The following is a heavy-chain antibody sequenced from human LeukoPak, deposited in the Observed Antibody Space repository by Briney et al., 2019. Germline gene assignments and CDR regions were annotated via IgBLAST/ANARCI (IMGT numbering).Heavy chain of an antibody. V-gene: IGHV4-59*01. CDR3: ARGSKAAPGTFDY. CDR2: IYYSGST. Sequence: SETLSLTCPVSGGSISSYYWSWIRQPPGKGLEWIGYIYYSGSTNYNPSLKSRVAMSVDTSKNQFSLKLSSVTAADTAVYYCARGSKAAPGTFDYWGQGTLVTVSS. D-gene: IGHD6-13*01. J-gene: IGHJ4*02. CDR1: GGSISSYY.